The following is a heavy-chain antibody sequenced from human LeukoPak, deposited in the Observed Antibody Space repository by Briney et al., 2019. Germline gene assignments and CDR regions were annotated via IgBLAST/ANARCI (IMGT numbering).Heavy chain of an antibody. CDR1: GGSFSGCY. V-gene: IGHV4-34*01. D-gene: IGHD4-17*01. CDR3: ARLYGDYRRG. J-gene: IGHJ4*02. CDR2: INHSGST. Sequence: SSETLSLTCAVYGGSFSGCYWSWIRQPPGKGLEWIGEINHSGSTNYNPSLKSRVTISVDTSKNQLSLKLSSVTAADTAVYYCARLYGDYRRGWGQGTLVTVSS.